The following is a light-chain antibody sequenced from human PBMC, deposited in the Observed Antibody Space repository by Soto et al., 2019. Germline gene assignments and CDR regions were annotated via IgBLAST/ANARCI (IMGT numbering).Light chain of an antibody. CDR1: SSDVGTYNY. Sequence: QSALTQPASVSGSPGQSITISCTGTSSDVGTYNYVSWYQQHPGKAPKVMIYDVSNRPSGVSNRFSGSKSGNTAALTISGLQAEDEADYYYSSYTASSTSVIFGGGTKLTVL. CDR3: SSYTASSTSVI. J-gene: IGLJ2*01. V-gene: IGLV2-14*03. CDR2: DVS.